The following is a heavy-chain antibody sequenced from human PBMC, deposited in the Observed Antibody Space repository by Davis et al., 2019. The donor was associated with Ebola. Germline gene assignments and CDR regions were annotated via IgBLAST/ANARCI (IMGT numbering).Heavy chain of an antibody. CDR2: INPNSGGT. Sequence: ASVKVSCKASGYTFIGYYIHWVRQVPGQGLEWMGRINPNSGGTNYAQKFQGRVTMTRDTSISTAYMEVSRLRSDDTAVYYCARDLYNSGADYWGQGTLVTVSS. CDR1: GYTFIGYY. J-gene: IGHJ4*02. CDR3: ARDLYNSGADY. D-gene: IGHD6-19*01. V-gene: IGHV1-2*06.